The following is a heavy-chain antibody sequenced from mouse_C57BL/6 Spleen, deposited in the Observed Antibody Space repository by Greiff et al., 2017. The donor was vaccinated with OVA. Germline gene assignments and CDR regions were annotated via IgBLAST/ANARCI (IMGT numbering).Heavy chain of an antibody. CDR1: GYAFSSSW. V-gene: IGHV1-82*01. Sequence: QVQLQQSGPELVKPGASVKISCKASGYAFSSSWMNWVKQRPGTGLEWIGRIYPGDGDTNYNGKFKGKATLTADKSSSTAYMQLSSLTSEDSAVYFCANQGFYAMDYWGQGTSVTVSS. J-gene: IGHJ4*01. CDR2: IYPGDGDT. CDR3: ANQGFYAMDY.